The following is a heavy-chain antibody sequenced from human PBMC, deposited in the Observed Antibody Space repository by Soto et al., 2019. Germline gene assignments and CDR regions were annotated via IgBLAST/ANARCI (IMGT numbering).Heavy chain of an antibody. D-gene: IGHD1-26*01. J-gene: IGHJ4*02. CDR3: ARGGSYFDS. CDR2: IYFTGTT. CDR1: GGSISPHY. Sequence: SGTLSLTCTVSGGSISPHYWSWIRQPPGKGLEWIGYIYFTGTTNYNPSLKSRVTISKDTSKNQFSLKLSSVTAADTAVYYCARGGSYFDSWGQGTLVTVSS. V-gene: IGHV4-59*11.